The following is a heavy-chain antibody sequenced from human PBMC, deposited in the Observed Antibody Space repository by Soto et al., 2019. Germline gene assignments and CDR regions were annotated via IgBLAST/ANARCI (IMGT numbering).Heavy chain of an antibody. D-gene: IGHD6-13*01. CDR1: GGSISSGGYY. J-gene: IGHJ5*02. Sequence: QLQLQESGSGLVKPSQTLSLTCAVSGGSISSGGYYWSWIRQPPGKALEWIGYIYHSGSPYYNPSLNSRVTISLDRSKNQFSLKLSSVTAADTAVYYCARAEGIATAVRWVDWFDPWAREHWSPSPQ. V-gene: IGHV4-30-2*01. CDR3: ARAEGIATAVRWVDWFDP. CDR2: IYHSGSP.